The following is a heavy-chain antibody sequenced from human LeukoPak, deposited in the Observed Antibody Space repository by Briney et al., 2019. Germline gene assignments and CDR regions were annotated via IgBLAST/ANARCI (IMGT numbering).Heavy chain of an antibody. Sequence: GGSLRLSCAASGFTFDDYTMHWVRQAPGKGLEWVSLISWDGGSTYYADSVKGRFTISRDSSKNTLFLQMNRLRPEDAAVYYCAKAPVTTCRGAFCYPFDYWGLGTLVTVSS. CDR2: ISWDGGST. V-gene: IGHV3-43*01. J-gene: IGHJ4*02. CDR1: GFTFDDYT. D-gene: IGHD2-15*01. CDR3: AKAPVTTCRGAFCYPFDY.